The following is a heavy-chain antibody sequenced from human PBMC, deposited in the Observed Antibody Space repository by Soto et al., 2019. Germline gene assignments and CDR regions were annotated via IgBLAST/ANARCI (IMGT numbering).Heavy chain of an antibody. CDR1: GGSFRGYF. CDR2: IFHGGST. J-gene: IGHJ4*02. CDR3: ARPHYDSNTFYYFFDY. D-gene: IGHD3-22*01. Sequence: QVQLQQWGAGLLKPSETLSLTCAVYGGSFRGYFWSWIRQPPGKGLEGIGEIFHGGSTNYSPSLKSRVTISVDTSKNQVSLELSSVTAADTAVYYCARPHYDSNTFYYFFDYWGQGTLVTVSS. V-gene: IGHV4-34*12.